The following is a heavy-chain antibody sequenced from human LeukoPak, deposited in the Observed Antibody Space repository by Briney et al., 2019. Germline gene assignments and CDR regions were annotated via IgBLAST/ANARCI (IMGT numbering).Heavy chain of an antibody. CDR1: GGSISSGDYY. J-gene: IGHJ4*02. D-gene: IGHD3-10*01. CDR3: ARYRKVRGNYYFDY. Sequence: TSETLSRTCTVSGGSISSGDYYWSWIRQPPGKVLELIGYIYYSGNTNYNPALNSLVSISFDTTTNQVSLRLSSVTAAVTAVYYCARYRKVRGNYYFDYWGQGTLVIVSS. V-gene: IGHV4-30-4*08. CDR2: IYYSGNT.